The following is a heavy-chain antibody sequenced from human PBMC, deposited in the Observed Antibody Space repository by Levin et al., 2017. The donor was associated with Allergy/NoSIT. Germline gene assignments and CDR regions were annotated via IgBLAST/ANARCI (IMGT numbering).Heavy chain of an antibody. J-gene: IGHJ3*02. Sequence: QRGESLKISCAASGFTFSSYDMHWVRQATGKGLEWVSAIGTAGDTYYPGSVKGRFTISRENAKNSLYLQMNSLRAGDTAVYYCARWMPDAFDIWGQGTMVTVSS. D-gene: IGHD5-12*01. CDR3: ARWMPDAFDI. V-gene: IGHV3-13*04. CDR2: IGTAGDT. CDR1: GFTFSSYD.